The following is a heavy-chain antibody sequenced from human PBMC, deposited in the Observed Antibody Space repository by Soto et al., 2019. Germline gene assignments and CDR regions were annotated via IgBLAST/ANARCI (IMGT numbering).Heavy chain of an antibody. CDR3: VKRGRNWGAFDF. V-gene: IGHV3-23*01. Sequence: VQLLESGGDLVQPGGSLRLSCVASGLILTNNAMSWVRKAPGKGLEWVSTIGGTDGDSDGVPWYEDSVKGRFTISRDSSANTLFLHMDNLRAEDSALYYCVKRGRNWGAFDFWGQGTTVVVSS. J-gene: IGHJ3*01. CDR2: IGGTDGDSDGVP. D-gene: IGHD7-27*01. CDR1: GLILTNNA.